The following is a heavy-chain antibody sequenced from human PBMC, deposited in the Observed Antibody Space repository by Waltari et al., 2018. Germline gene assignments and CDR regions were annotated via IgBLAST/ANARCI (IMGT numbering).Heavy chain of an antibody. D-gene: IGHD3-22*01. CDR1: GGSISSSSYY. J-gene: IGHJ3*02. CDR2: IYYSGST. CDR3: ARHVREYYYDSSGYKFAFDI. Sequence: QLQLQESGPGLVKPSETLSLTCTVSGGSISSSSYYWGWIRQPPGKGLEWIGSIYYSGSTYYNPSLKSRVTISVDTSKNQFSLKLSSVTAADTAVYYCARHVREYYYDSSGYKFAFDIWGQGTMVTVSS. V-gene: IGHV4-39*01.